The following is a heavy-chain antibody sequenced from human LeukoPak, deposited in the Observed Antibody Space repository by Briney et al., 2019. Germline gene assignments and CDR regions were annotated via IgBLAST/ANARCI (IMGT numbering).Heavy chain of an antibody. J-gene: IGHJ4*02. CDR2: ISAYNGDT. CDR1: GYTFTSYG. D-gene: IGHD3-22*01. CDR3: ARESHDTREDY. V-gene: IGHV1-18*01. Sequence: ASVKVSCKASGYTFTSYGISWVRQAPGQGLEWMGWISAYNGDTDYAQKLQGRVTMTTDTSTSTAYMEPRSLKSDDTAVYYCARESHDTREDYWGQGTLVTVSS.